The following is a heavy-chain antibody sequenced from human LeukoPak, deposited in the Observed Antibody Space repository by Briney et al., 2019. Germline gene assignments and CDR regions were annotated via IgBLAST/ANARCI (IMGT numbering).Heavy chain of an antibody. CDR2: IYYSGST. V-gene: IGHV4-59*01. Sequence: SETLSLTCTVSGGSISSYYWSWIRQPPGKGLEWIGYIYYSGSTNYNPSLKSRVRTSVDTSKKQFSLKLSSVTAADTAVYYCARAPRGVVVKSDAFDIWGQGTMVTVSS. J-gene: IGHJ3*02. D-gene: IGHD2-15*01. CDR1: GGSISSYY. CDR3: ARAPRGVVVKSDAFDI.